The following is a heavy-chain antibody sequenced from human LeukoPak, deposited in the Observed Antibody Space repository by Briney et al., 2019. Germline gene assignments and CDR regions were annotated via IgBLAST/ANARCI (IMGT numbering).Heavy chain of an antibody. CDR2: ISSSSSYI. V-gene: IGHV3-21*01. CDR3: ARVGLGDFWSGYYDGWFDP. D-gene: IGHD3-3*01. Sequence: GGSLRLSCAASGFTFSSYSMNWVRQAPGKGLEWVSSISSSSSYIYYADSVKGRFTISRDNAKNSLYLQMNSLRAEDTAVYYCARVGLGDFWSGYYDGWFDPWGQGTLVTVSS. CDR1: GFTFSSYS. J-gene: IGHJ5*02.